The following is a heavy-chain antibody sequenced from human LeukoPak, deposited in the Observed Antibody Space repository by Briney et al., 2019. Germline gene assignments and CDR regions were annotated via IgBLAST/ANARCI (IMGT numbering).Heavy chain of an antibody. CDR3: ARDTTSKYYYDSSGYYRPLGY. D-gene: IGHD3-22*01. V-gene: IGHV1-2*02. CDR1: GYTSTGYY. J-gene: IGHJ4*02. CDR2: INPNSGGT. Sequence: ASVKVSCKASGYTSTGYYMHWVRQAPGQGLEWMGWINPNSGGTNYAQKFQGRVTMTRDTSISTAYMELSRLRSDDTAVYYCARDTTSKYYYDSSGYYRPLGYWGQGTLVTVSS.